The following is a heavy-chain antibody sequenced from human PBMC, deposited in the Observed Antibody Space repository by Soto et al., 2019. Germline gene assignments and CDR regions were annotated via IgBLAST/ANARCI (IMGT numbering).Heavy chain of an antibody. CDR2: LYHIGST. V-gene: IGHV4-39*01. Sequence: SETLSLTCTVSGGSISRSSYYWRWIRQPPGKGLEWIESLYHIGSTYYNPSLKSRVTIXXXXSXNXLXLXLXSVTXADTAVYYCARQIRANYFDYWGQGTLVT. CDR3: ARQIRANYFDY. J-gene: IGHJ4*02. CDR1: GGSISRSSYY.